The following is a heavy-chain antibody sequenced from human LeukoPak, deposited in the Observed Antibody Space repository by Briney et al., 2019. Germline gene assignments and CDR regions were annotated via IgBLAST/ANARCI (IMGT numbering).Heavy chain of an antibody. CDR1: GFSVINNY. CDR3: ARIGVAPSSDY. Sequence: PGGSLRLSCAASGFSVINNYMSWVRQAPGKGPEWVSVIYVTGTTSLAESVKGRFTTSRDDSKNTVYLQMNSLTAEDTAEYYCARIGVAPSSDYWGQGTLVVVSS. D-gene: IGHD3-3*01. CDR2: IYVTGTT. J-gene: IGHJ4*02. V-gene: IGHV3-53*01.